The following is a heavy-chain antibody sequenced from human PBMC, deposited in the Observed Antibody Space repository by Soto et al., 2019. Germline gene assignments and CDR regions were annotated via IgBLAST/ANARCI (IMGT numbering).Heavy chain of an antibody. CDR2: IYYSGST. V-gene: IGHV4-39*01. J-gene: IGHJ3*02. CDR3: ASSGVDAFDI. CDR1: GGSISSSSYY. D-gene: IGHD6-19*01. Sequence: PSETLSLTCTVSGGSISSSSYYRGWIRQPPGKGLEWIGSIYYSGSTYYNPSLKSRVTISVDTSKNQFSLKLSSVTAADTAVYYCASSGVDAFDIWGQGTMVTVSS.